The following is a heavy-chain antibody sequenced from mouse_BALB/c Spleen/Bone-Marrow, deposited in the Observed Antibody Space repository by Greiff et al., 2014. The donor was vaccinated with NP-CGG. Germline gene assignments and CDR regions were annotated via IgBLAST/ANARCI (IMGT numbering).Heavy chain of an antibody. V-gene: IGHV5-6-5*01. Sequence: EVMLVESGGGLVKPGESLKFSCAASGITVSSYTMSWVRQTPEKRLEWVASTTGGGTTYYPDSVKGRFTISRDNARNILYLQVSSLRSEDTAIYYCARHYGYVDAMDYWGQGTSVTVSS. D-gene: IGHD1-2*01. CDR3: ARHYGYVDAMDY. J-gene: IGHJ4*01. CDR2: TTGGGTT. CDR1: GITVSSYT.